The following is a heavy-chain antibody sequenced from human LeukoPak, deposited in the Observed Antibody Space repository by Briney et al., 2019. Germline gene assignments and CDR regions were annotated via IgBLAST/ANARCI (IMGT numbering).Heavy chain of an antibody. CDR3: ASLSRASWFFDY. V-gene: IGHV4-61*02. CDR2: IYNSGAT. CDR1: GSSISSDSYY. Sequence: SETLSLTCTVSGSSISSDSYYWSWIRQPAGKGLEWIGRIYNSGATYYNPSLKSRVTMSVDTSKNQFSLKLSSVTAADTAVYYCASLSRASWFFDYWGQGTLVTVSS. D-gene: IGHD3-10*01. J-gene: IGHJ4*02.